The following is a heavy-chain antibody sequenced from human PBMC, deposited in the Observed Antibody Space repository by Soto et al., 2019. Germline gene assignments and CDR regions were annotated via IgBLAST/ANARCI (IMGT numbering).Heavy chain of an antibody. CDR1: GFTFSRHY. V-gene: IGHV3-7*01. CDR3: AIEEWWRVEF. D-gene: IGHD2-15*01. Sequence: EVQLAESGGGLVQPGGSLRLSCVASGFTFSRHYMTWVRQAPGKGLESVAKIKPDGSESYYVDSVRGRFTFSSDNAKNSLSLQMNSLRDEDTAVYACAIEEWWRVEFWGQGTLVTGSS. J-gene: IGHJ4*02. CDR2: IKPDGSES.